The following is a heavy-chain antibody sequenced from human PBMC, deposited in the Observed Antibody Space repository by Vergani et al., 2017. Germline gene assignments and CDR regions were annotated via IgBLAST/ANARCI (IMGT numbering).Heavy chain of an antibody. Sequence: QVQLVESGGGVVQTRRSLRLSCAASGFTFRSYGMHWVRQAPGKGLGWVAVISYDGSNKYYADSVKGRFAIYRDNARNTLYLQMNGLKHEDTAVYYCARSRYDSSGFSTIFRYWGQGTRVTVS. CDR1: GFTFRSYG. CDR2: ISYDGSNK. D-gene: IGHD3-22*01. CDR3: ARSRYDSSGFSTIFRY. V-gene: IGHV3-30*03. J-gene: IGHJ4*02.